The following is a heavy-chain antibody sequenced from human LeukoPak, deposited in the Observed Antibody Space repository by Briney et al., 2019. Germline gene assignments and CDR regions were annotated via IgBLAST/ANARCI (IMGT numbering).Heavy chain of an antibody. CDR1: GYTFTSYY. Sequence: ASVKVSCKASGYTFTSYYMHWVRQAAGQGLEWMGIINPSGGSTSYAQKFQGRVTMTRDMSTSTVYMELSSLRSEDTAVYYCARDGAIRYFDWYGSSLLAFDYWGQRTLVTVSS. V-gene: IGHV1-46*01. J-gene: IGHJ4*02. CDR2: INPSGGST. CDR3: ARDGAIRYFDWYGSSLLAFDY. D-gene: IGHD3-9*01.